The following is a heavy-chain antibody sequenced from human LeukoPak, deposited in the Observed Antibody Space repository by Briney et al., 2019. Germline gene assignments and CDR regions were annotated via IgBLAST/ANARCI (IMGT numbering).Heavy chain of an antibody. CDR2: TSAYNDHT. CDR3: AREVFNSAGFDY. D-gene: IGHD6-13*01. V-gene: IGHV1-18*01. CDR1: GYSFTSYG. Sequence: ASVKVSCKASGYSFTSYGISWVRQAPGQGLEWMGWTSAYNDHTNYAQKVQGRVTMTTDTSTSTAYMELRSPRSDDTAVYYCAREVFNSAGFDYWGQGTLVTVSS. J-gene: IGHJ4*02.